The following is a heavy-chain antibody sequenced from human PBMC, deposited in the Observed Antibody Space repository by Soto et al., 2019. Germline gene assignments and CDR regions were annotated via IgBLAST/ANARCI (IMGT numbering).Heavy chain of an antibody. CDR3: ASLFASTYYPRHFDF. J-gene: IGHJ4*02. D-gene: IGHD1-26*01. CDR1: GFAFTSYW. V-gene: IGHV3-74*01. CDR2: VKSDGTTA. Sequence: EVLLVESGGGLVQPGGSLRLSCEASGFAFTSYWMHWVRQAPGKGLVWVAGVKSDGTTATYADSVRGRFTISRDNAKNTLYLQMNSLSAEDTAVYYCASLFASTYYPRHFDFWGQGTQVTVSS.